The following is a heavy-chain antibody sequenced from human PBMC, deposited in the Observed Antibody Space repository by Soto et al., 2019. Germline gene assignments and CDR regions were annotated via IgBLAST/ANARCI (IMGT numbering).Heavy chain of an antibody. CDR2: INPSGGST. CDR3: ARDLASFIIAVAHYYYGMDV. V-gene: IGHV1-46*03. J-gene: IGHJ6*02. Sequence: QVQLVQSGAEVKKPGASVKVSCKASGYTFTSYYMHWVRQAPGQGLEWMGIINPSGGSTSYAQKFQGRVTMTRDTSTSTVYMELSSLRSEDTAVYYCARDLASFIIAVAHYYYGMDVWGQGTTVTVSS. CDR1: GYTFTSYY. D-gene: IGHD6-19*01.